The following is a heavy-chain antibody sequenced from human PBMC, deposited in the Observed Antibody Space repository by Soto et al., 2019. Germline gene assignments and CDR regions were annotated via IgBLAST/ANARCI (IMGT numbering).Heavy chain of an antibody. D-gene: IGHD2-15*01. CDR1: GFTFSTYW. J-gene: IGHJ4*02. CDR2: IDQEGTEA. Sequence: EVQLVESGGGLVQPGGSLRLSCAASGFTFSTYWMSWVRQAPGKGLEWMANIDQEGTEAYYVDSVKGRFTVSRDNAKNSLYLQMNSLRAEDTAVYYCARDRGMVITTTGYFDYWGQGTLVTVSS. V-gene: IGHV3-7*01. CDR3: ARDRGMVITTTGYFDY.